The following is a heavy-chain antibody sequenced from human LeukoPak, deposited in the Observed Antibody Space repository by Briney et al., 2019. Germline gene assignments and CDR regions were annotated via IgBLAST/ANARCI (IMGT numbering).Heavy chain of an antibody. CDR3: ATVGYYYDSSGLLFDY. CDR2: IYPGDSDT. CDR1: GYRFTSYW. J-gene: IGHJ4*02. V-gene: IGHV5-51*01. D-gene: IGHD3-22*01. Sequence: GASLKISFKGSGYRFTSYWIGWVRPMPGKGLEWMGIIYPGDSDTRYSPSFQGQVTISADKSISTAYLQWSSLKAADTAMYYCATVGYYYDSSGLLFDYWGQGTLVTVSS.